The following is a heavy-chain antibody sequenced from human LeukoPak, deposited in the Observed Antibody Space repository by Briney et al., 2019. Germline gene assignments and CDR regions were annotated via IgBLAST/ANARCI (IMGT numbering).Heavy chain of an antibody. CDR2: IYDSGST. J-gene: IGHJ4*02. Sequence: SETLSLTCTVAGGSISSYYWSWIRQPPGKGLEWIGYIYDSGSTNYNPSLQSRVPISVDTSNNQFSLRLSSVTAADTAVYYCARVSLSSGVPFDYWGQGTLVTVSS. CDR3: ARVSLSSGVPFDY. D-gene: IGHD3-10*01. CDR1: GGSISSYY. V-gene: IGHV4-59*01.